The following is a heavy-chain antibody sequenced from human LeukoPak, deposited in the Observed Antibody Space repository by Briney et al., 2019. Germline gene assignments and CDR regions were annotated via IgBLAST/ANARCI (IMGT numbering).Heavy chain of an antibody. D-gene: IGHD2-15*01. Sequence: GGSLRLSCAASGFTFSSYEMNWVRQAPGKGLEWVGRIKSKTDGGTTDYAAPVKGRFTISRDDSKNTLYLQMNSLKTEDTAVYYCTTQILKPYCSGGSCFRDYWGQGTLVTVSS. CDR1: GFTFSSYE. J-gene: IGHJ4*02. CDR3: TTQILKPYCSGGSCFRDY. CDR2: IKSKTDGGTT. V-gene: IGHV3-15*01.